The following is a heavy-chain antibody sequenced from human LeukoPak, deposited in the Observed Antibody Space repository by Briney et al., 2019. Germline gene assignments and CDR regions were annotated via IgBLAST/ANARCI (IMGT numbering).Heavy chain of an antibody. CDR1: GGSISGNY. CDR3: AREGDGGQPYRFDY. V-gene: IGHV4-4*07. Sequence: PSETLSLTCTVPGGSISGNYWSWIRQPAGKGLEWIGRIYSSGSTNYNPSLKSRVTMSVDTSKNQSSLNLSSVSAADTALYFCAREGDGGQPYRFDYWGQGTLVTVSS. D-gene: IGHD4-23*01. CDR2: IYSSGST. J-gene: IGHJ4*02.